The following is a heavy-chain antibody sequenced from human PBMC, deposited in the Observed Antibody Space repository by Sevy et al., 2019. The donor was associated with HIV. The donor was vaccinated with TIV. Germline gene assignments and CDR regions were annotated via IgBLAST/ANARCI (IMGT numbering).Heavy chain of an antibody. D-gene: IGHD4-17*01. Sequence: GGSLRLSCAASGFTFKDDGMHWVRQAPGKGLEWVTFIRYDGSTKYYADSVKGRFTISRDNSKNTLYLQMNSLRVEDTAMYYCAKGPQPMVTTSYGMDVWGQGTKVTVSS. CDR1: GFTFKDDG. CDR3: AKGPQPMVTTSYGMDV. CDR2: IRYDGSTK. V-gene: IGHV3-30*02. J-gene: IGHJ6*02.